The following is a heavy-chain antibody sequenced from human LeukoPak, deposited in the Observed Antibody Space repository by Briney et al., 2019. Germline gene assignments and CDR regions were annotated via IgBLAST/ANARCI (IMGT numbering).Heavy chain of an antibody. J-gene: IGHJ5*02. D-gene: IGHD1-26*01. CDR1: GFTFSDYA. V-gene: IGHV3-30*04. Sequence: GGSLRLSCAASGFTFSDYAMDGVRQAPGKGLEGVAVLSVDGCNKSYADSVKGRFTVSRDNSKNTMFLQINSLRDDDTAVYYCARGRNRSCTTTTLRTFDAWGPGVLVSVSS. CDR3: ARGRNRSCTTTTLRTFDA. CDR2: LSVDGCNK.